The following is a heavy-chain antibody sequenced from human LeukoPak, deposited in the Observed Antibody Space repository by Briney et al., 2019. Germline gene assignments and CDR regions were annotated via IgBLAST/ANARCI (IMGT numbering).Heavy chain of an antibody. CDR2: ISGSGGST. Sequence: GGSLRLSRAASGFTFSSYAMHWVRQAPGKGLEWVSAISGSGGSTYYADSVKGRFTIFRDNSKNTLYLQMNSLRAEDTAVYYCAKGGRSTVTTVDYWGQGTLVTVSS. D-gene: IGHD4-11*01. V-gene: IGHV3-23*01. CDR3: AKGGRSTVTTVDY. CDR1: GFTFSSYA. J-gene: IGHJ4*02.